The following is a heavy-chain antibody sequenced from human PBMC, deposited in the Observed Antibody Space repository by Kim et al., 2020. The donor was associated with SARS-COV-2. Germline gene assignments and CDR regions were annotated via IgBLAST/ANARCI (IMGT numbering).Heavy chain of an antibody. D-gene: IGHD5-12*01. J-gene: IGHJ6*02. CDR2: IYYSGST. V-gene: IGHV4-61*01. CDR1: GGSVSSGSYY. Sequence: SETLSLTCTVSGGSVSSGSYYWSWIRQPPGKGLEWIGYIYYSGSTNYNPSLKSRDTKSVDTTKNQFSLKLSSVTAADTAVYYCARDRYSGYDPEYYYYYGMDAWGQGNTVTVSS. CDR3: ARDRYSGYDPEYYYYYGMDA.